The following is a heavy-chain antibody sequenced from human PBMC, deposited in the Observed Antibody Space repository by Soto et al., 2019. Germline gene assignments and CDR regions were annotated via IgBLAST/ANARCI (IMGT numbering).Heavy chain of an antibody. CDR3: AKAPNYYGSGSYSVWFDP. D-gene: IGHD3-10*01. V-gene: IGHV3-23*01. J-gene: IGHJ5*02. CDR1: GFTFSSYA. Sequence: GGSLRLSCAASGFTFSSYAMSWVRQAPGKGLEWVSAISGSGGSTYYADSVKGRFTISRDNSKNTLYLQMNRLRAEDTAVYYCAKAPNYYGSGSYSVWFDPWGQGTLVTVSS. CDR2: ISGSGGST.